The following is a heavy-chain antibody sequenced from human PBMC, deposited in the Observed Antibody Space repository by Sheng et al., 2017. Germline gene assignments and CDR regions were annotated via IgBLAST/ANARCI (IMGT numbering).Heavy chain of an antibody. Sequence: QVQLLESGPGLLKPSQTLSLTCTVSGGSISSGSYYWSWIRQPAGKGLEWIGRIYTGGSTNYNPSLKSRVTISVDTSKNQFSLKLNSVTAADTAVYYCARVARGYAYDMDVWGQGTTVTVSS. CDR3: ARVARGYAYDMDV. J-gene: IGHJ6*02. CDR1: GGSISSGSYY. CDR2: IYTGGST. D-gene: IGHD2-15*01. V-gene: IGHV4-61*02.